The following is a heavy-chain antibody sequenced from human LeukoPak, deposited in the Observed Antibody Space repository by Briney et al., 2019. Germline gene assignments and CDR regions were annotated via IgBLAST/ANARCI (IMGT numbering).Heavy chain of an antibody. D-gene: IGHD3-10*01. CDR3: ARHQTNNYGSGTPFDY. CDR2: IYSSGST. Sequence: SETLSLTCTVSGGSIRGYYWSWLRQPPGKGLEWVGYIYSSGSTNYNPSLKSRVTISVDTSKNQFSLKLSSVTAPDTAVYYCARHQTNNYGSGTPFDYWGQGTLASVSS. V-gene: IGHV4-59*08. CDR1: GGSIRGYY. J-gene: IGHJ4*02.